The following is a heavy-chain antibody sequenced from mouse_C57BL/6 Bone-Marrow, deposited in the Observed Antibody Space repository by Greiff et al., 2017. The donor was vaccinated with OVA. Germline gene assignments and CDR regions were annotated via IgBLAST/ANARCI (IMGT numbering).Heavy chain of an antibody. V-gene: IGHV1-4*01. J-gene: IGHJ2*01. CDR3: ARLAGSSRDY. CDR2: INPSSGYT. Sequence: QVQLKQSGAELARPGASVKMSCKASGYTFTSYTMHWVKQRPGQGLEWIGYINPSSGYTKYNQKFKDKATLTADKSSSTAYMQLSSLTSEDSAVYYCARLAGSSRDYWGQGTTLTVSS. CDR1: GYTFTSYT. D-gene: IGHD1-1*01.